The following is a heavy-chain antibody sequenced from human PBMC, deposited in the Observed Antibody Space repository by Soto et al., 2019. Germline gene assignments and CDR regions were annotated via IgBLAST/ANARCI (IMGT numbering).Heavy chain of an antibody. Sequence: QVQLVQSAAEVKKPGASVKVSCKASGYTFIRYGITWVRQAPGQGLEWMGWISAYNDYTIYAQKLQGRVTMTTDTSTRIVYMELRGLKSGDAAGDYCARGGYYDNSWGKLSHYGLDVWGQGPSVTVS. J-gene: IGHJ6*02. D-gene: IGHD3-16*01. CDR1: GYTFIRYG. V-gene: IGHV1-18*01. CDR2: ISAYNDYT. CDR3: ARGGYYDNSWGKLSHYGLDV.